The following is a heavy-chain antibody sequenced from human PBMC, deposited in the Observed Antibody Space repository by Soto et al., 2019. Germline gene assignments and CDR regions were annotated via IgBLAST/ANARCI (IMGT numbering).Heavy chain of an antibody. D-gene: IGHD6-6*01. V-gene: IGHV5-51*01. CDR2: IFPGDSDT. J-gene: IGHJ4*02. CDR1: GYIFANDW. Sequence: GESLKISCKGSGYIFANDWIAWVRQMPGKGLEWMGIIFPGDSDTRYSPSFQGQVTISADKSINTAYLQWSSLKASDTAVYYCARRVAAHPYFDFWGQGALGTVS. CDR3: ARRVAAHPYFDF.